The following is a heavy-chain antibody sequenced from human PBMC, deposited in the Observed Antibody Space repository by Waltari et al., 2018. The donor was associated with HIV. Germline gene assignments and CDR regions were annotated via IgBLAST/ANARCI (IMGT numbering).Heavy chain of an antibody. Sequence: EVPLVESGGGAVQPGRSRRLSCVACRFSLSNYEMNWVSQASGKDLEWIAYISGSCSTNYYSDSVQGRFTISRDNAKNSLDLRMNYLTAEDTAIYYCARDGHHGVTKRGNAFDLWGQGTMVTVSP. V-gene: IGHV3-48*03. CDR2: ISGSCSTN. CDR3: ARDGHHGVTKRGNAFDL. J-gene: IGHJ3*01. D-gene: IGHD2-21*02. CDR1: RFSLSNYE.